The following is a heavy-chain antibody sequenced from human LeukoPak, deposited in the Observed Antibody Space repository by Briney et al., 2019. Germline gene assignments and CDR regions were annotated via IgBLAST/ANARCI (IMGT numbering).Heavy chain of an antibody. D-gene: IGHD3-3*01. CDR3: AKDRSYDFWSGYFDY. V-gene: IGHV3-23*01. CDR2: ISGSGGST. J-gene: IGHJ4*02. CDR1: GFTFSSYA. Sequence: GGSLRLSCAASGFTFSSYAMSWVRQAPGKGLEWVSAISGSGGSTYYAGSVKGRFTISRDNSKNTLYLQMNSLRAEDTAVYYCAKDRSYDFWSGYFDYWGQGTLVTVSS.